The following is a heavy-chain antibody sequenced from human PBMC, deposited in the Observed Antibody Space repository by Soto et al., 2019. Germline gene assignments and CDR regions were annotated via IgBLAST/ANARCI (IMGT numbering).Heavy chain of an antibody. CDR2: IYYSGST. CDR1: GGSFTSYY. CDR3: ASVKNWNDFDY. D-gene: IGHD1-1*01. J-gene: IGHJ4*02. V-gene: IGHV4-59*01. Sequence: SETLSLTCTVSGGSFTSYYWSWIRQPPGKGLEWIGYIYYSGSTKYNPSLESRVTISLDTSENQFSLKLSSVTAADTAVYYCASVKNWNDFDYWGQGTLVTVSS.